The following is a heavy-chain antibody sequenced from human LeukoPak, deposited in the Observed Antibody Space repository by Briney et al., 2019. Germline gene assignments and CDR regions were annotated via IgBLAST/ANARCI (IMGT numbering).Heavy chain of an antibody. D-gene: IGHD6-13*01. V-gene: IGHV4-39*01. J-gene: IGHJ6*03. CDR2: IYYSGST. Sequence: PSETLSLTCTVSGGSLSSSSYYWGWIRQPPGKGLEWIGSIYYSGSTYYNPSLKSRVTISVDTSKNQFSLKLSSVTAADTAVYYCARYGYSSSWYMRDYYYYMDVWGKGTTVTVSS. CDR1: GGSLSSSSYY. CDR3: ARYGYSSSWYMRDYYYYMDV.